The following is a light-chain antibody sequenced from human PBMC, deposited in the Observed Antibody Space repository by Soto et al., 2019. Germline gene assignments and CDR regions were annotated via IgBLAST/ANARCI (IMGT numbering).Light chain of an antibody. CDR2: GAS. V-gene: IGKV3-15*01. CDR1: QSVSSN. CDR3: QQYNTYPWT. J-gene: IGKJ5*01. Sequence: EIVMTQSPATLSVSPGERATLSCRASQSVSSNLAWYQQKPGQAPRLLIYGASTRATGIPARFSGSGSGTDFTLTISRLHPDDFATYYCQQYNTYPWTFGQGTRLEIK.